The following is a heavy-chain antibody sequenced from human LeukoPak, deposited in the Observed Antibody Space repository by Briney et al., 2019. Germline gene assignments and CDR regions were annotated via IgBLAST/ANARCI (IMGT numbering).Heavy chain of an antibody. Sequence: SETLSLTCTVSGGSISSYYWSWIRQPPGKGLEWIGYIYYSGSTNYNPSLKSRVTISVDTSKDQFSLKLSSVTAADTAVYYCAAEGIAAAVDYWGQGTLVTVSS. V-gene: IGHV4-59*12. CDR2: IYYSGST. CDR1: GGSISSYY. CDR3: AAEGIAAAVDY. D-gene: IGHD6-13*01. J-gene: IGHJ4*02.